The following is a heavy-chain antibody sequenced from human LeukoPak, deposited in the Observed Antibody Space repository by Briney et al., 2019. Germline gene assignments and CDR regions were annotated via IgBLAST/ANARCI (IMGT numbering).Heavy chain of an antibody. CDR3: AKDLGFYYYMDV. V-gene: IGHV3-23*01. CDR1: GFTFSSYP. CDR2: ISGSGGST. Sequence: GGSLRLSCTASGFTFSSYPMSWVRQAPGKGLEWVSAISGSGGSTYYADSVKGRFTISRDNSKNTLYLQMNSLRAEDTAVYYCAKDLGFYYYMDVWGKGTTVTVSS. J-gene: IGHJ6*03.